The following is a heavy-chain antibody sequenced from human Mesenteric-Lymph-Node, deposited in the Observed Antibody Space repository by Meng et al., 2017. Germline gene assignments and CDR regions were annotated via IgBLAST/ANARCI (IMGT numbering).Heavy chain of an antibody. Sequence: GESLKISCAASGFTFSRFSMHWVRQAPGMGLEWLAFISYDGINQDYADSAKGRFTISRDNSKSTLYLQVDSLGAEDTAVYYCASGEEFFSSGYHLYEYWGQGILVTVSS. V-gene: IGHV3-30*01. J-gene: IGHJ4*02. CDR3: ASGEEFFSSGYHLYEY. CDR2: ISYDGINQ. D-gene: IGHD3-3*01. CDR1: GFTFSRFS.